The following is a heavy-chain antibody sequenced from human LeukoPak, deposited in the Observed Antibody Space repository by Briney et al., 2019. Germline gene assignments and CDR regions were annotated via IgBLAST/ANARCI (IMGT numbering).Heavy chain of an antibody. CDR1: GGTFSSYA. V-gene: IGHV1-69*13. D-gene: IGHD5-12*01. CDR3: AVATGVDNWFDP. Sequence: ASVKVSCKASGGTFSSYAISWVRQAPGQGLEWMGGIIPIFGTANYAQKFQGRVTIAADESTSTAYMELSSLRSEDTAVYYCAVATGVDNWFDPWGQGTLVTVSS. J-gene: IGHJ5*02. CDR2: IIPIFGTA.